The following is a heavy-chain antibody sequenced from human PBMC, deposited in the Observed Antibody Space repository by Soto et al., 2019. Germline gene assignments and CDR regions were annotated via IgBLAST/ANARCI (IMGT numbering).Heavy chain of an antibody. V-gene: IGHV4-30-4*01. Sequence: SETLSLTCAVSGGSISSDDYYWSWIRQPPGKGLEWIGYIYYSGGSTYYSPSLRSRAAISMDTSKNQFSLILSAVTAADTAIYYCVRDVYCRSASCSNWFDTWGRGTLATVYS. CDR3: VRDVYCRSASCSNWFDT. CDR1: GGSISSDDYY. CDR2: IYYSGGST. J-gene: IGHJ5*02. D-gene: IGHD2-2*01.